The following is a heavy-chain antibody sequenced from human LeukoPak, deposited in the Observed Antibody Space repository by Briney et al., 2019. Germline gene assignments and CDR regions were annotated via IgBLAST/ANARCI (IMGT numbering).Heavy chain of an antibody. V-gene: IGHV3-20*04. J-gene: IGHJ3*02. CDR1: GFTFDDYA. D-gene: IGHD4-11*01. CDR3: ARDPEYRTFDI. Sequence: PGGSLRLSCAASGFTFDDYAMHWVRQAPGKGLSWDGGSTYYADSVKGRFTISRDNAKNSLYLQMNSLRAEDTAVYYCARDPEYRTFDIWGQGTMVTVSS. CDR2: WDGGST.